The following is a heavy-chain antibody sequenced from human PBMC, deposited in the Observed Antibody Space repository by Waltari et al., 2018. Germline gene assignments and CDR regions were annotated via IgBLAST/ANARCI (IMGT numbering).Heavy chain of an antibody. CDR2: INPSGYV. J-gene: IGHJ5*01. V-gene: IGHV3-48*03. Sequence: EIQLVESGGGLVQPGGSLRLSCEVSGLIFSEYEMNWVRQAPGKGLEWVSFINPSGYVIYAESVKGRFTISRYNSKISLFLQMNSLRGEDTAVYFCARGRVGDGDCLDSWGQGTLVTVSS. CDR3: ARGRVGDGDCLDS. D-gene: IGHD2-21*02. CDR1: GLIFSEYE.